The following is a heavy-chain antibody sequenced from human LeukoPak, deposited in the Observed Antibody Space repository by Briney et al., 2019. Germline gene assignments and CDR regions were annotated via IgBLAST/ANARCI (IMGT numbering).Heavy chain of an antibody. CDR3: ATDGPGFSPDAFDI. CDR1: GYTLTELS. J-gene: IGHJ3*02. V-gene: IGHV1-24*01. CDR2: FDPEDGET. Sequence: ASVKVSCKVSGYTLTELSMHWVRQAPGKGLDLIGGFDPEDGETIYAQKFQGRVTMTEDTSTDTAYMELSSLRSEDTAVYYCATDGPGFSPDAFDIWGQGTMVTVSS. D-gene: IGHD6-25*01.